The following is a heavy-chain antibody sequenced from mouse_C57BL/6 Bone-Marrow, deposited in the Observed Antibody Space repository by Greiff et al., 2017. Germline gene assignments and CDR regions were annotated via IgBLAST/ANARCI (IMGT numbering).Heavy chain of an antibody. CDR3: AREDDGYYLYYAMDY. J-gene: IGHJ4*01. D-gene: IGHD2-3*01. CDR1: GYTFTSYW. V-gene: IGHV1-55*01. Sequence: QVQLQQPGAELVKPGASVKMSCKASGYTFTSYWITWVKQRPGQGLEWIGDIYPGSGSTNYNEKFKSKATLTVDTSSSTAYMQLSSLTSEDSAVXYCAREDDGYYLYYAMDYWGQGTSVTVSS. CDR2: IYPGSGST.